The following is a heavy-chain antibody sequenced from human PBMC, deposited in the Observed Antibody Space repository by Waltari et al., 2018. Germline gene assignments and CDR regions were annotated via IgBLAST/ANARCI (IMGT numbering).Heavy chain of an antibody. CDR1: GFTFGGYA. D-gene: IGHD2-15*01. V-gene: IGHV3-30*02. Sequence: QAQLVQSGGGVAQPGASLRLSCVGSGFTFGGYAINWVRQSPGKGLEWDSVRGRFNISRDDPKRTAYLDMNSLTAGDTAVYYCTRENIGYAGDGTFYLKGTSNIWGQGTMVTVSS. J-gene: IGHJ3*02. CDR3: TRENIGYAGDGTFYLKGTSNI.